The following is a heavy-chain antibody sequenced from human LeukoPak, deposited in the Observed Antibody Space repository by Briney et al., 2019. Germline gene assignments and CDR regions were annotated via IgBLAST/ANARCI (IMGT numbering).Heavy chain of an antibody. D-gene: IGHD2-2*01. CDR2: INHSGST. J-gene: IGHJ3*02. CDR3: AREGGIVVVPAAISDAFDI. Sequence: SETLSLTCAVYGGSFSGYYWSWIRQPPGKGLEWIGEINHSGSTNYNPSLKSRVTISVDTSKSQFSLKLSSVTAADTAVYYCAREGGIVVVPAAISDAFDIWGQGTMVTVSS. V-gene: IGHV4-34*01. CDR1: GGSFSGYY.